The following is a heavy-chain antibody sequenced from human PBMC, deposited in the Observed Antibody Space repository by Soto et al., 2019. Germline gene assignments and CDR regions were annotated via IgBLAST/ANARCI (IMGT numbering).Heavy chain of an antibody. Sequence: EVQLVESGGGLVQPGRSLRLSCAASGFPFDDYAMHWVRQAPGKGLEWVSGISWNSGSIGYADSVKGRFTISRDNAKNSLYLQMNSLRAEGTALYYCAKDAITMVRGVISYYGMDVWGQGTTVTVSS. CDR3: AKDAITMVRGVISYYGMDV. V-gene: IGHV3-9*01. J-gene: IGHJ6*02. CDR1: GFPFDDYA. CDR2: ISWNSGSI. D-gene: IGHD3-10*01.